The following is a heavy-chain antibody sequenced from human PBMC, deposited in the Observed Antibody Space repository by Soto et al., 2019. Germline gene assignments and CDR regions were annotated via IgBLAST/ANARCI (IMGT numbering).Heavy chain of an antibody. J-gene: IGHJ6*02. D-gene: IGHD3-10*01. CDR1: GFTFSSYS. Sequence: XGSLRLSCAASGFTFSSYSMNWVRQAPGKGLEWVSSISSSSSYIYYADSVKGRFTISRDNAKNSLYLQMNSLRAEDTAVYYCARLGSYGSGSPYYYGMDVWGQGTTVTVSS. CDR2: ISSSSSYI. CDR3: ARLGSYGSGSPYYYGMDV. V-gene: IGHV3-21*01.